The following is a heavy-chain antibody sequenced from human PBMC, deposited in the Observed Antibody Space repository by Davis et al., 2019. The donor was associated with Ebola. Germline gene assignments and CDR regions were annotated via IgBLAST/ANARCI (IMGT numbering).Heavy chain of an antibody. CDR2: ISSSSNYI. CDR3: VREVRRGWFGP. Sequence: GESLKISCAASGFTFSDDYMNWIRQAPGKGLEWVSSISSSSNYIDYADSVKGRFTVSRDNAKNSLYLQMNSLRAEDTAVYYCVREVRRGWFGPWGQGTLVTVSS. V-gene: IGHV3-11*06. J-gene: IGHJ5*02. CDR1: GFTFSDDY. D-gene: IGHD3-10*01.